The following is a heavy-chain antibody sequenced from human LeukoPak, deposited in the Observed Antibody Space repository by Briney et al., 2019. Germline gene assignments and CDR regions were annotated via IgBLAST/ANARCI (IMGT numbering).Heavy chain of an antibody. Sequence: GGSLRLSCAASGFTFSSYSMNWVRQAPGKGLEWVSSISSSSSYIYYADSVKGRFTISRDNAKNSLYLQMNSLRAEDTAVYYCATDIVGATTSSFDIWGQGTMVTVSS. CDR2: ISSSSSYI. CDR3: ATDIVGATTSSFDI. D-gene: IGHD1-26*01. J-gene: IGHJ3*02. CDR1: GFTFSSYS. V-gene: IGHV3-21*01.